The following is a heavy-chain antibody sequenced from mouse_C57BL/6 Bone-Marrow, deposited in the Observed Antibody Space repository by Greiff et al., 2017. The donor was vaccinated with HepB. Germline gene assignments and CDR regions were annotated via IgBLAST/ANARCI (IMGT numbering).Heavy chain of an antibody. Sequence: QVQLQQSGAELARPGASVKLSCKASGYTFTSYGISWVKQRTGQGLEWIGEIYPRSGNTYYNEKFKGKATLTADKSSSTAYMELRSRTSEDSAVYFCADYGSSPWFAYWGQGTLVTVSA. CDR1: GYTFTSYG. J-gene: IGHJ3*01. V-gene: IGHV1-81*01. CDR2: IYPRSGNT. CDR3: ADYGSSPWFAY. D-gene: IGHD1-1*01.